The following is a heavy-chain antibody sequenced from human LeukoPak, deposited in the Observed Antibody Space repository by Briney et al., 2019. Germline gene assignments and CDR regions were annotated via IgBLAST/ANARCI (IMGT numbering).Heavy chain of an antibody. CDR2: INPNSGGT. CDR3: AGSIRYFDWLFALDI. V-gene: IGHV1-2*02. Sequence: ASVKVSCKASGYTFTGYYLHWVRQAPGQGLEWMGWINPNSGGTNYAQKFQGSVTMTRDTSISTAYMELSRLRFDDTAVYYCAGSIRYFDWLFALDIWGQGTMVTVSS. CDR1: GYTFTGYY. D-gene: IGHD3-9*01. J-gene: IGHJ3*02.